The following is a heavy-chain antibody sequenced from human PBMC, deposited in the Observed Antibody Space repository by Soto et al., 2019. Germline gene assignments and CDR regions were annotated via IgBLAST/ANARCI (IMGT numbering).Heavy chain of an antibody. V-gene: IGHV4-59*08. CDR3: ASFPVIPGRDSPLIFDY. CDR2: VYFTGST. J-gene: IGHJ4*01. Sequence: SQTLCVTWSVAGGSRNSHDGSRLRQHPRKALEWMGYVYFTGSTNYSPSLESRLTILVDTSKNQFSLKLTSVTAADTAVYYCASFPVIPGRDSPLIFDYWGQGTLVTVSS. CDR1: GGSRNSHD. D-gene: IGHD3-22*01.